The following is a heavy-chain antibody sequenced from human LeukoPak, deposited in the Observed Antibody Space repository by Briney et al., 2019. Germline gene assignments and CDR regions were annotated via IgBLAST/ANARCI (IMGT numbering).Heavy chain of an antibody. V-gene: IGHV1-69*13. J-gene: IGHJ4*02. CDR1: GGTFSSYA. CDR3: ARSYYYDSSGYYGGLFDY. CDR2: IILIFGTA. D-gene: IGHD3-22*01. Sequence: GASVKVSCKASGGTFSSYAISWVRQAPGQGLEWMGGIILIFGTANYAQKFQGRVTITADESTSTAYMELSSLRSEDTAVYYCARSYYYDSSGYYGGLFDYWGQGTLVTVSS.